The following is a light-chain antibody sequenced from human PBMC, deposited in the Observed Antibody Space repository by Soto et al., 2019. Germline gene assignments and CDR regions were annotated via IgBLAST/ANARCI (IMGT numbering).Light chain of an antibody. CDR2: KAS. V-gene: IGKV1-5*03. Sequence: DIQMTQSPSTLSASVGDRVTITCRASQSIRSWLAWYQQKPGKAPKLLIYKASSLESGVPSRFSGSGSGTEFTLTISSLQPDDFATYYCQQYNSFPYTFGQGTKLEI. J-gene: IGKJ2*01. CDR1: QSIRSW. CDR3: QQYNSFPYT.